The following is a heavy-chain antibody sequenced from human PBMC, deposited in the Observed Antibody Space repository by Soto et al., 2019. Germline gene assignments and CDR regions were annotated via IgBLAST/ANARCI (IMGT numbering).Heavy chain of an antibody. V-gene: IGHV3-30*18. CDR3: AKPNWNDGSGAFDI. Sequence: GGSLRLSCAASGFTFSSYGMDWVRQAPGKGLEWVAIISYDGSNKYYADSVKGRFTISRDNSKNTLYLQMNSLRAEDTAVYYCAKPNWNDGSGAFDIRGQGTMVTVSS. D-gene: IGHD1-1*01. CDR2: ISYDGSNK. J-gene: IGHJ3*02. CDR1: GFTFSSYG.